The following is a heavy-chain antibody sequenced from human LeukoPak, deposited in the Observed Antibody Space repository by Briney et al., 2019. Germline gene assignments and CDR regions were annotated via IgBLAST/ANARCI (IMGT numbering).Heavy chain of an antibody. D-gene: IGHD3-22*01. J-gene: IGHJ3*02. Sequence: SETLSLTCTVSGGSISSYYWSWIRQPPGKGLEWIGYIYYSGSTNYNPSLKSRVTISVDTSKNQFSLKLSSATAADTAVYYCARTWSSGYYTDAFDIWGQGTMVTVSS. CDR2: IYYSGST. V-gene: IGHV4-59*08. CDR3: ARTWSSGYYTDAFDI. CDR1: GGSISSYY.